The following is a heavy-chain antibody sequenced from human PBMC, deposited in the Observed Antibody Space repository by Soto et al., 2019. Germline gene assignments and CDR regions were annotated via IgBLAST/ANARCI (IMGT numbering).Heavy chain of an antibody. Sequence: PGGSLRLSCAASGFTVSSNYMSWVRQAPGKGLEWISIIYSAGNTYYADSVKGRFTISRDNSKNTLYLQMNSLGAEDTAVYYCARDFVVDGPTINYNYGMDVWGQGTTVTVS. CDR1: GFTVSSNY. D-gene: IGHD2-15*01. V-gene: IGHV3-66*01. J-gene: IGHJ6*02. CDR2: IYSAGNT. CDR3: ARDFVVDGPTINYNYGMDV.